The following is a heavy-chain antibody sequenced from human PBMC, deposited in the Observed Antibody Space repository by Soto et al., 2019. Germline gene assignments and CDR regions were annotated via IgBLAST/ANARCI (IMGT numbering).Heavy chain of an antibody. CDR2: IWYDGSNK. D-gene: IGHD3-22*01. CDR1: GFSFDSYG. V-gene: IGHV3-33*01. J-gene: IGHJ5*02. Sequence: QVQLVESGGGVVQPGGSLRLSCAASGFSFDSYGMHWVRQAPGKGLEGVAVIWYDGSNKYYTDSVRGRFTVSRDNSKNTLSLQMNSLRAEDTAVYYCARAAIYYDTSGYYYGWFDPWGQGTLVTVSS. CDR3: ARAAIYYDTSGYYYGWFDP.